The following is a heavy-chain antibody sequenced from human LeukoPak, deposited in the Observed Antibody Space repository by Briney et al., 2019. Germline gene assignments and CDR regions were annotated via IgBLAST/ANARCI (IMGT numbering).Heavy chain of an antibody. V-gene: IGHV4-59*08. CDR1: GGSTSPYY. Sequence: SETLSLTCTVSGGSTSPYYWSWIRQPPGKGLEWIGYIFHTGSGSTSHNPSLKSRVTISVDTSKNQFSLNLNSVTAADTAVYYCARHAVYAGGGWAFDYWGQGTLVTVSS. D-gene: IGHD6-19*01. J-gene: IGHJ4*02. CDR3: ARHAVYAGGGWAFDY. CDR2: IFHTGSGST.